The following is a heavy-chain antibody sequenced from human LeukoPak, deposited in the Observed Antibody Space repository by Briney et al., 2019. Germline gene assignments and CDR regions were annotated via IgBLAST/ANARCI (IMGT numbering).Heavy chain of an antibody. Sequence: SETLSLTCTVSGYSISSGYYWGWIRQPPGKGLEWIGSIYHSGSTYYNPSLKSRVTISVDTSKNQFSLKLSSVTAADTAVYYCARGVRLDWGQGTLVTVSS. CDR1: GYSISSGYY. CDR3: ARGVRLD. CDR2: IYHSGST. D-gene: IGHD3-10*01. V-gene: IGHV4-38-2*02. J-gene: IGHJ4*02.